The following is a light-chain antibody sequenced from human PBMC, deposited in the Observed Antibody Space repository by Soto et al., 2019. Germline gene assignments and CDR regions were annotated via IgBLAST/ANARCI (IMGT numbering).Light chain of an antibody. CDR2: DAS. Sequence: EIVLTQSPGTLSLSPGERATLSCMASQSVSNNYLAWYQQKPGQAPRLLIYDASNRATGIPDRFSGSGSGTDFTLTISRLEPEDFAVYYCQQYGSSGTFGQGTKVDIK. V-gene: IGKV3-20*01. J-gene: IGKJ1*01. CDR1: QSVSNNY. CDR3: QQYGSSGT.